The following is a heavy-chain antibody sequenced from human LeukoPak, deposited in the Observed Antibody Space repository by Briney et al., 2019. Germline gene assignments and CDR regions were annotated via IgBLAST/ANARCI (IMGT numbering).Heavy chain of an antibody. D-gene: IGHD1-1*01. CDR3: ARDRTGNNWFDP. CDR2: IYYSGST. V-gene: IGHV4-59*01. Sequence: SETLSLTCSVSGGSISNYYWSWIWLPPGKGLEWIGYIYYSGSTNYNPSLKSRVTISVDTSKNQFSLRLSSVTAADTAVYYCARDRTGNNWFDPWGQGALVTVSS. CDR1: GGSISNYY. J-gene: IGHJ5*02.